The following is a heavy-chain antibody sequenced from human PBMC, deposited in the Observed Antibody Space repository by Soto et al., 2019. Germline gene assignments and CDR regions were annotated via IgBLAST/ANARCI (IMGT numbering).Heavy chain of an antibody. J-gene: IGHJ6*03. Sequence: QVQLQQWGAGLLKPSETLSLTCAVYGGSFSGYYWSWIRQPPGKGLGWIGEINHSGSTNYNPSLKSRVTISVDTSKNQFSLKLSSVTAADTAVYYCARICSGGSCYSNRGVSYYYYYMDVWGKGTTVTVSS. CDR2: INHSGST. V-gene: IGHV4-34*01. D-gene: IGHD2-15*01. CDR3: ARICSGGSCYSNRGVSYYYYYMDV. CDR1: GGSFSGYY.